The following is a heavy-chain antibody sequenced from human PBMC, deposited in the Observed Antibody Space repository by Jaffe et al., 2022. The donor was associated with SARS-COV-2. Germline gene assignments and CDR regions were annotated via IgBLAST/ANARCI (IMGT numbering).Heavy chain of an antibody. CDR1: GFTFSSYG. CDR2: ISYDGSNK. J-gene: IGHJ6*02. CDR3: AKCTTNYYYYGMDV. D-gene: IGHD2-8*01. Sequence: QVQLVESGGGVVQPGRSLRLSCAASGFTFSSYGMHWVRQAPGKGLEWVAVISYDGSNKYYADSVKGRFTISRDNSKNTLYLQMNSLRAEDTAVYYCAKCTTNYYYYGMDVWGQGTTVTVSS. V-gene: IGHV3-30*18.